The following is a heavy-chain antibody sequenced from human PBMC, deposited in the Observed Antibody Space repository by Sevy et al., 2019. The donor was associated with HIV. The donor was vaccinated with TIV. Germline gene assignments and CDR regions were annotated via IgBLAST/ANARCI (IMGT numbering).Heavy chain of an antibody. CDR3: ARGVAVPAQGHFEY. CDR1: GYTFTVYS. V-gene: IGHV1-2*06. Sequence: ASVKVSCKASGYTFTVYSLHWVRQAPGQGLEWMGRINPNSGATNYAKKFQGRVTMTRDTSISPAYMELSRLTSDDTAVYYCARGVAVPAQGHFEYWGQGTLVTVSS. D-gene: IGHD2-2*01. CDR2: INPNSGAT. J-gene: IGHJ4*02.